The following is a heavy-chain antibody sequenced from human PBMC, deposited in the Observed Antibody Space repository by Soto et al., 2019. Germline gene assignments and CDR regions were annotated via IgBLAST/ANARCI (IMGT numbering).Heavy chain of an antibody. V-gene: IGHV1-3*01. J-gene: IGHJ4*02. CDR3: ASNRRSTSSVGYYFDY. D-gene: IGHD1-26*01. Sequence: QVHLVQSGAEVKKPGASVKVSCKASGYTFAFYAIHWVRQAPGQRLEWVGWIHGGNGNTRYSQKFQGRVTTTRDASANTAYMELTSLRPEDTAVYYCASNRRSTSSVGYYFDYWGQGTLVTVSS. CDR1: GYTFAFYA. CDR2: IHGGNGNT.